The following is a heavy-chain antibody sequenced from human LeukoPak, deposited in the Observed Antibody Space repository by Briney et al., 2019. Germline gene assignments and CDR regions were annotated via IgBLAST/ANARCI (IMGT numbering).Heavy chain of an antibody. D-gene: IGHD2-21*01. CDR1: GFTFSSYS. J-gene: IGHJ6*04. CDR2: ISSSSSTI. Sequence: GGSLRLSCAASGFTFSSYSMNWVRQAPGKGLEWVSYISSSSSTIYYADSVKGRFTISRDNAKNSLYLQMNSLRAEDTAMYYCARDPPAYCGGDCAAGMDVWGKGTTVTVSS. CDR3: ARDPPAYCGGDCAAGMDV. V-gene: IGHV3-48*01.